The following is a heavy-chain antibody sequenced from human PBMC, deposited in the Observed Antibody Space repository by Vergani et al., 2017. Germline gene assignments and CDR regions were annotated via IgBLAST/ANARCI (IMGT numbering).Heavy chain of an antibody. CDR3: VRVKGSSWNDHLYDI. D-gene: IGHD1-1*01. V-gene: IGHV3-72*01. CDR1: GFIFSDHY. CDR2: IRNKANDYTT. Sequence: VQLVESGGGVVQPGGSLRLSCAASGFIFSDHYMDWVRQAPGKGLEWVGRIRNKANDYTTQYAASVKGRFTISRDDSKSYLYLQMNSLQTEDTALYYCVRVKGSSWNDHLYDIWGQGTLVTVSS. J-gene: IGHJ3*02.